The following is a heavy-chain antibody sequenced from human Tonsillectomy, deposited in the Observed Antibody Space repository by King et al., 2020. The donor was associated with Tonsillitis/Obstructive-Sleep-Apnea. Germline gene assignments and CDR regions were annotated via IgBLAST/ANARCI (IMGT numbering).Heavy chain of an antibody. CDR2: TYYRSKWYN. V-gene: IGHV6-1*01. Sequence: VQLPQSGPGLVKPSQTLSLTCAISGDSVSSNSAAWNWIRQSPSRGLEWLGRTYYRSKWYNDYAVSVKSRITINPDTSKNQFSLQLNSVTPEDTAVYYCAREVYYYDSSCYLRCAFDIWGQGTMVTVSS. CDR1: GDSVSSNSAA. CDR3: AREVYYYDSSCYLRCAFDI. D-gene: IGHD3-22*01. J-gene: IGHJ3*02.